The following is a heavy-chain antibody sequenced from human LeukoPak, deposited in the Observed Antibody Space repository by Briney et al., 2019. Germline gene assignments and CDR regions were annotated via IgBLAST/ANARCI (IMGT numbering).Heavy chain of an antibody. CDR1: GFTFSNYE. J-gene: IGHJ4*02. V-gene: IGHV3-48*03. CDR2: IGSSGVTK. CDR3: AKGMYYYDSSGYSSPIDY. Sequence: GGSLRLSCTASGFTFSNYEMNWIRQAAGKGPEWVSYIGSSGVTKHYADSVKGRFTISRDNSKNSLYLQMNSLRTEDTALYYCAKGMYYYDSSGYSSPIDYWGQGTLVTVSS. D-gene: IGHD3-22*01.